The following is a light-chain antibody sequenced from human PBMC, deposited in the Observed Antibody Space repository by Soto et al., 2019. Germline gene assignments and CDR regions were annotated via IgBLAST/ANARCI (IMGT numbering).Light chain of an antibody. CDR1: QSVSNN. J-gene: IGKJ5*01. Sequence: EIVLTQSPGTLSLSPGERATLSCRASQSVSNNYLAWYQQKPGQAPRLLIYGASFRATGIPDRFSGSGSGAEFTLTISSLQSEDFAVYYCQQYYNWPITFGQGTRLEIK. V-gene: IGKV3D-15*01. CDR2: GAS. CDR3: QQYYNWPIT.